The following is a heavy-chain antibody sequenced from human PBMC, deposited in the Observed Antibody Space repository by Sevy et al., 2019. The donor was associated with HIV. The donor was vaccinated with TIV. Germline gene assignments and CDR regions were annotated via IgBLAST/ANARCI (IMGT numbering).Heavy chain of an antibody. CDR3: SMEDGYNYFDY. D-gene: IGHD5-12*01. CDR2: IKSETDGGTT. CDR1: GFTLNKAW. J-gene: IGHJ4*02. Sequence: GGSLRLSCAASGFTLNKAWMNWVPQAPGKGLEWVGRIKSETDGGTTDYAEPVKGRFSISRDDSKNTLYLQMNSLKIEDTAVYYCSMEDGYNYFDYWGQGALVTVSS. V-gene: IGHV3-15*07.